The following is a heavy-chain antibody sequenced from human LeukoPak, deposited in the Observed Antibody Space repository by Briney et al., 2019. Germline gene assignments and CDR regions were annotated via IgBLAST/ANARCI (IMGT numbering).Heavy chain of an antibody. V-gene: IGHV4-59*12. CDR3: ARPALPGGIGDYYYYYYMDV. J-gene: IGHJ6*03. D-gene: IGHD3-10*01. Sequence: SETLSLTCTVSGGSINNYYWSWIRQSPGKGLEWIAYIHYSGYTNYNPSLKSRVTISVDTSKNQFSLKLSSVTAADTAVYYCARPALPGGIGDYYYYYYMDVWGKGTTVTVSS. CDR1: GGSINNYY. CDR2: IHYSGYT.